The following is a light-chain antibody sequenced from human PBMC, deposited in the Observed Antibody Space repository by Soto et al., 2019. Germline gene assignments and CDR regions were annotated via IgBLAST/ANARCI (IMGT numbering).Light chain of an antibody. CDR3: QQYDNLPLT. V-gene: IGKV1-33*01. J-gene: IGKJ3*01. CDR2: DAS. CDR1: QDISNY. Sequence: DIQMTQSPSSLSASVGDRVTITCQASQDISNYLNWYQQKPGKAPKLLIYDASNLETGVPSRFSGSGSGTDLTFTISSLQTEDIATDDCQQYDNLPLTFGTGTKVDIK.